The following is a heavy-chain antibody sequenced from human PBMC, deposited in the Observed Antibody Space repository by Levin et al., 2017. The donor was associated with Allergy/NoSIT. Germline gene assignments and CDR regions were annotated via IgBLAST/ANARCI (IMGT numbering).Heavy chain of an antibody. D-gene: IGHD3-16*01. V-gene: IGHV3-21*01. CDR1: GFTFSSYN. CDR2: ISSSSSYI. CDR3: ARVLIDAGMDV. J-gene: IGHJ6*04. Sequence: GGSLRLSCAASGFTFSSYNMNWVRKAPGKGLEWVSSISSSSSYIYYADSVKGRFTISRDNAKNSLYLQMNSLRAEDTAVYYCARVLIDAGMDVWGKGTTVTVSS.